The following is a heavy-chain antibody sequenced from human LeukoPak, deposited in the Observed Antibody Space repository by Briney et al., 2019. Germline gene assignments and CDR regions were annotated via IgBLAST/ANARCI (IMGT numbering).Heavy chain of an antibody. CDR2: IYYSGST. CDR1: GGSISSGSYY. V-gene: IGHV4-39*07. D-gene: IGHD3-10*01. Sequence: SETLSLTCTVSGGSISSGSYYWGWIRQPPGKGLEWIGTIYYSGSTYYNPSLKSRVTISVDTSKNQFSLKLSSVTAADTAVYYCARMYYYGSGSPSYAFDIWGQGTMVTVSS. J-gene: IGHJ3*02. CDR3: ARMYYYGSGSPSYAFDI.